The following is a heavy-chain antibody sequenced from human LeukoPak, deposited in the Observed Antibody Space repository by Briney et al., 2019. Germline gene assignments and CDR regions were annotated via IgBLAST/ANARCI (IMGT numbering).Heavy chain of an antibody. CDR1: GFTFSSYS. J-gene: IGHJ6*02. D-gene: IGHD1-26*01. Sequence: GGSLRFSCAASGFTFSSYSRNWVRQAPGKGLEWVSSISSSSSYIYYADSVKGRFTISRDNAKNSLYLQMNSLRAEDTAVYYCARDRGSGSFYYYYGMDVWGQGTTVTVSS. CDR3: ARDRGSGSFYYYYGMDV. CDR2: ISSSSSYI. V-gene: IGHV3-21*01.